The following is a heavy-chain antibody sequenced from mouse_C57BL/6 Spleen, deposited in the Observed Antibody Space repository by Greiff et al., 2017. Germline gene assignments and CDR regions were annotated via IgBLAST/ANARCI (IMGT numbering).Heavy chain of an antibody. CDR3: ARRETGYWYFDV. CDR2: INPSSGYT. D-gene: IGHD4-1*01. V-gene: IGHV1-4*01. J-gene: IGHJ1*03. CDR1: GYTFTSYT. Sequence: VQLVESGAELARPGASVKMSCKASGYTFTSYTMHWVKQRPGQGLEWIGYINPSSGYTKYNQKFKDKATLTADKSSSTAYMQLSSLTSEDSAVYYCARRETGYWYFDVWGTGTTVTVSS.